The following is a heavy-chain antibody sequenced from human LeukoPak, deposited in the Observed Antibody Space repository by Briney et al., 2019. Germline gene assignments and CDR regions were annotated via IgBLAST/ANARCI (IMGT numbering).Heavy chain of an antibody. CDR3: ARDFSYGVKGAFEY. CDR1: GIIVSDSY. V-gene: IGHV3-30*02. J-gene: IGHJ4*02. Sequence: GGSLRLSCAASGIIVSDSYMTWVRQAPGKGLEWVAFLRYDGSDKEYAESVKGRFIISRDNSKNTLYVQMDSLRIEDTGVYFCARDFSYGVKGAFEYWGQGTLVTVSS. CDR2: LRYDGSDK. D-gene: IGHD3-10*01.